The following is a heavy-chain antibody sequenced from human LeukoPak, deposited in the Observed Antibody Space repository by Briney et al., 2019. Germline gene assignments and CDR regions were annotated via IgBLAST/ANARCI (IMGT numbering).Heavy chain of an antibody. V-gene: IGHV1-46*01. CDR1: GYTFTKYY. Sequence: ASVKVSCKASGYTFTKYYIHWVRQAPGQGLEWMGMINPTDGATTYAQRFQGRVTMTRDMSTTTVYMDLRSLRSEDTAVFFCARGQRGGLSGNLGGLFASYYTYYYMDVWGRGTTVTV. D-gene: IGHD1-26*01. CDR2: INPTDGAT. J-gene: IGHJ6*03. CDR3: ARGQRGGLSGNLGGLFASYYTYYYMDV.